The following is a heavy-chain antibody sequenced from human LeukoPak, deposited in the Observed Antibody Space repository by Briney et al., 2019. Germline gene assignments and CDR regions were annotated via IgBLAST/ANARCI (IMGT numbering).Heavy chain of an antibody. V-gene: IGHV4-39*01. J-gene: IGHJ3*02. CDR1: GGPISSSGYY. D-gene: IGHD3-3*01. CDR2: IYYNGRT. CDR3: ARITDRTIFGEIMHGFDI. Sequence: SETLSLTCTVSGGPISSSGYYWGWIRQPPGKGLEWIGNIYYNGRTYYSPSLKSRGTISVDTSNNQFSLKLSSVTAADTAVYYCARITDRTIFGEIMHGFDIWGQGTPVTVSS.